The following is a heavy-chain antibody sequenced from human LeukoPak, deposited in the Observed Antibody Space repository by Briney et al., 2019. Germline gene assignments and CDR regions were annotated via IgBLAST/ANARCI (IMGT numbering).Heavy chain of an antibody. J-gene: IGHJ4*02. V-gene: IGHV3-15*01. CDR3: ATESDWNFNF. CDR1: GFTFSHVW. D-gene: IGHD2-21*02. CDR2: IKSKTDGGTA. Sequence: GGSLRLSCAASGFTFSHVWMSWVRQAPGKGLEWVARIKSKTDGGTADRAASLKGRFTISRDDSKDTLYLQMNSLKTEDTAVYYCATESDWNFNFWGQGTLVTVAS.